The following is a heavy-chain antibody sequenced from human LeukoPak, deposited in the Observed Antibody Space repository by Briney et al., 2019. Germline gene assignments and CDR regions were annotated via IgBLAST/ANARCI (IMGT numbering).Heavy chain of an antibody. Sequence: SETLSLTCTVSGGSISSYYWSWIRQPPGKGLEWIGYIYYSGSTNYNPSLKSRVTISVDRSKNQFSLKLSSVTAADTAVYYCARDSKMTRGLFDPWGQGTLVTVSS. CDR2: IYYSGST. V-gene: IGHV4-59*12. J-gene: IGHJ5*02. D-gene: IGHD5-12*01. CDR3: ARDSKMTRGLFDP. CDR1: GGSISSYY.